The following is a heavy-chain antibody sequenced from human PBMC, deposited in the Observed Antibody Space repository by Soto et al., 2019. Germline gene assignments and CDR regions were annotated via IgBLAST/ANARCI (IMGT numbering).Heavy chain of an antibody. J-gene: IGHJ6*02. CDR3: ARHGVDYGDYASYYYYGMDV. CDR2: ISYSGSA. D-gene: IGHD4-17*01. CDR1: GGAISSSTYY. V-gene: IGHV4-39*01. Sequence: QLQLQASGPGLVKPSETLSLTCTVSGGAISSSTYYWVWIRQPPGKGLEWIGMISYSGSAYYNPSLRSRVTISIDTSKNRLSLRLSSVTAADTAVYYCARHGVDYGDYASYYYYGMDVWGRGTTVTVSS.